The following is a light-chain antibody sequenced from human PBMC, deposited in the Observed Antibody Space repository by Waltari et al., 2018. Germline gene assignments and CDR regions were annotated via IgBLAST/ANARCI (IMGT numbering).Light chain of an antibody. CDR3: QERSDWRGLT. CDR1: QRFNNY. V-gene: IGKV3-11*01. J-gene: IGKJ3*01. Sequence: EIVLTQSPATLSLSPGERAVLSCRASQRFNNYLAWYQQKPGQAPRLLVYDAATRATGIAARFCGSGSGTDVTLTISSREPEDSAVYYCQERSDWRGLTFGPGTKVDIK. CDR2: DAA.